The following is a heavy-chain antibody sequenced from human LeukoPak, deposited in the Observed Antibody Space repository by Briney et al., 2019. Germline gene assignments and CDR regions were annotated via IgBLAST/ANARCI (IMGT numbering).Heavy chain of an antibody. CDR3: AGGTNQASSNSWYACWFDP. D-gene: IGHD6-13*01. V-gene: IGHV1-2*06. J-gene: IGHJ5*02. Sequence: ASVKVSCKTSGYTFTGYYMHWVRQAPGQGLEWMGRINTISGDTKFAQKFQGRVTMTRDTSISTAYMELSSLRSDDTAVYYCAGGTNQASSNSWYACWFDPWGQGTLVTVSS. CDR2: INTISGDT. CDR1: GYTFTGYY.